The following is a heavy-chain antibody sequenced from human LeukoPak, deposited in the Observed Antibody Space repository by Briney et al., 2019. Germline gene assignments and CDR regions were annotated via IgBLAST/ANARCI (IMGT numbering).Heavy chain of an antibody. CDR2: IIPIFGTA. J-gene: IGHJ4*02. V-gene: IGHV1-69*06. Sequence: SVKVSCKASGGTFSSYAISWVRQAPGQGLGWMGGIIPIFGTANYAQKFQGRVTITADKSTSTAYMELSSLRSEDTAVYYCARETGIAVAGTVDYWGQGTLVTVSS. D-gene: IGHD6-19*01. CDR1: GGTFSSYA. CDR3: ARETGIAVAGTVDY.